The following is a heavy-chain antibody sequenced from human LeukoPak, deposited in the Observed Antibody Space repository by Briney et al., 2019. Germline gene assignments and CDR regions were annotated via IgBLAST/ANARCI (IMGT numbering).Heavy chain of an antibody. Sequence: GGSLRLSCVASGFTFNNYAMTWVRQAPGKGLEWVSAISGSGYSTYYADSVKGRFTISRDNSKNTLYLQMNSLRAEDTALYFCAEWSRYFDYWGQGTLVTVSS. CDR3: AEWSRYFDY. CDR1: GFTFNNYA. CDR2: ISGSGYST. J-gene: IGHJ4*02. D-gene: IGHD1-26*01. V-gene: IGHV3-23*01.